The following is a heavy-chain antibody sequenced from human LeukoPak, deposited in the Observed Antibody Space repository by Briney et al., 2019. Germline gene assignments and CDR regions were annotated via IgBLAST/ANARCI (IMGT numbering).Heavy chain of an antibody. Sequence: SETLSLTCSVSGGSINSNYWSWIRQPPGKGLEWIGYIYYSGSTNHNPSLKSRVTMSMDTSKNQFSLKLGSVTAEDTAVYYCARSMIVLGTAHDAFDIWGQGSMVTVSS. D-gene: IGHD2-8*02. CDR1: GGSINSNY. CDR2: IYYSGST. CDR3: ARSMIVLGTAHDAFDI. V-gene: IGHV4-59*01. J-gene: IGHJ3*02.